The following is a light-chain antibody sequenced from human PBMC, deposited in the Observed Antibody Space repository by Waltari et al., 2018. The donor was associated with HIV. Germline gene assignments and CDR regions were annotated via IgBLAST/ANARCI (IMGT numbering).Light chain of an antibody. V-gene: IGLV5-45*03. CDR3: MIWYGNTWV. CDR1: SDINVGNFR. J-gene: IGLJ3*02. Sequence: QNVLTQPSSLSAPPGASASLTCTLRSDINVGNFRVYWYQQRAGSPPRYLLRYKSDSDKQMASGVPSRFSGSSDASANAGILVMSGLQSDDEADYYCMIWYGNTWVFGGGTKLTVL. CDR2: YKSDSDK.